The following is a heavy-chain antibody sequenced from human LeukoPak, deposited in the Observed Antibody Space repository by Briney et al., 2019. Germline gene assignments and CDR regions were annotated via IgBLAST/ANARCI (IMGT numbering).Heavy chain of an antibody. V-gene: IGHV3-30*02. D-gene: IGHD3-16*02. Sequence: PGGSLRLSCAASGFTFSSYGMHWVCQAPGKGLEGVAFIRYDGSNKYYADSVKGRFTISRDNFKNTLYLQMDSLRAEATAVYYCAKELSPPNYSYYYGMDVWGQGTTVTVSS. CDR1: GFTFSSYG. CDR3: AKELSPPNYSYYYGMDV. CDR2: IRYDGSNK. J-gene: IGHJ6*02.